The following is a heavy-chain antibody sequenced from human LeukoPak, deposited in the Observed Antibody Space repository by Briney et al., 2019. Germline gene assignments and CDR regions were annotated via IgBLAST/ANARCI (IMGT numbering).Heavy chain of an antibody. J-gene: IGHJ4*02. Sequence: GASVKVSCKASGYTFTGYYMHWVRQAPGQGLEWMGRINPNSGGTNYAQKFQGRVTMTRDTSISTAYMELSRLRSDDTAVYYCARDRVAGEPFDYWGQGTLVTVSS. CDR2: INPNSGGT. CDR1: GYTFTGYY. D-gene: IGHD1-14*01. CDR3: ARDRVAGEPFDY. V-gene: IGHV1-2*06.